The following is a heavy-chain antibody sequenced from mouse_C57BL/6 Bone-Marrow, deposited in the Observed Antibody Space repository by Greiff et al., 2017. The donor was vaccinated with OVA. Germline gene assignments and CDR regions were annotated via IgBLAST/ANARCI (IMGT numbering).Heavy chain of an antibody. CDR2: IDPSDSYT. V-gene: IGHV1-59*01. CDR1: GYTFTSYW. D-gene: IGHD2-4*01. Sequence: QVQLQQPGAELVRPGTSVKLSCKASGYTFTSYWMHWVKQRPGQGLEWIGVIDPSDSYTNYNHKFKGKATLTVDTSSSTAYMQLSSLTSEDSAVYYCARRDYDYIFAYWGQGTLVTVSA. CDR3: ARRDYDYIFAY. J-gene: IGHJ3*01.